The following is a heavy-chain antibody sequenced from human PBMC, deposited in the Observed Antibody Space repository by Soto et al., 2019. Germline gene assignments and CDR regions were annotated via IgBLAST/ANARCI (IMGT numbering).Heavy chain of an antibody. D-gene: IGHD5-18*01. CDR3: ARDGSTSWYSYDYHGMDV. CDR1: GFTFRTYW. V-gene: IGHV3-7*05. CDR2: INQDGSEK. J-gene: IGHJ6*02. Sequence: EVQLVESGGGLVQPGGSLRLSCGASGFTFRTYWLSWVRQVPGKGLEWVANINQDGSEKNYVDSVKGRFTISRDNAKNALYHKKLSLRAEDTALYYCARDGSTSWYSYDYHGMDVWGQGTMVTVSS.